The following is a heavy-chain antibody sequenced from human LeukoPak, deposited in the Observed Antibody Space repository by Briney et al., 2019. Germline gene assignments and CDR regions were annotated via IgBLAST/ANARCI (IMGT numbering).Heavy chain of an antibody. CDR3: AKSGGSG. J-gene: IGHJ3*01. CDR1: GFIFSSYG. V-gene: IGHV3-33*06. CDR2: IWFDGNNK. D-gene: IGHD3-10*01. Sequence: GGSLRLSCAASGFIFSSYGINWVRQAPGKGLEWVAVIWFDGNNKYYADSVKGRFTISRDNSKNTLYLQMNSLRAEDTAVYHCAKSGGSGWGQGTMVTVSS.